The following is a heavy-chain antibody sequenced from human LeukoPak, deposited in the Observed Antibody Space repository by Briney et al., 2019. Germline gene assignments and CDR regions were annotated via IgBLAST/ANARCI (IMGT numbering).Heavy chain of an antibody. CDR1: AFTFGHYA. CDR2: IRSKAYGGTT. CDR3: AGEAVTDFDY. J-gene: IGHJ4*02. V-gene: IGHV3-49*04. Sequence: GGSLRLSCIGSAFTFGHYALAWVRQAPGKGLEWVGFIRSKAYGGTTEYAASAKDRFTISRDDSKSIAYLQMNSLKTEDTAVYYCAGEAVTDFDYWGQGTLVTVSS. D-gene: IGHD2-21*02.